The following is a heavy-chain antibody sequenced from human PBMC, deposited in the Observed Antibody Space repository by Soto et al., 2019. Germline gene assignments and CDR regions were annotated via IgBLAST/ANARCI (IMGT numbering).Heavy chain of an antibody. CDR3: ARVVLPPHNWFDP. CDR1: GYTFTTGG. Sequence: AASVRLSYQASGYTFTTGGMSCERQEPGQGLEWMGWISAYNGNTNYAQKLQGRVTMTTDTSTSTAYMELRSLRSDDTAVYYCARVVLPPHNWFDPWGQGTLVTVSS. D-gene: IGHD2-15*01. J-gene: IGHJ5*02. V-gene: IGHV1-18*01. CDR2: ISAYNGNT.